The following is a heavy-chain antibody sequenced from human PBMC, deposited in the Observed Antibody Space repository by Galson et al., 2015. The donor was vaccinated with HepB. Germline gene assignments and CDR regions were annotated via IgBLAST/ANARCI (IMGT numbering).Heavy chain of an antibody. D-gene: IGHD6-13*01. J-gene: IGHJ1*01. CDR3: ARDRSWLEYFQH. CDR1: GFTFSSYA. V-gene: IGHV3-30*04. CDR2: ISFDGNNK. Sequence: SLRLSCAASGFTFSSYAMHWVRQGPGKGLEWVAVISFDGNNKYYADSVKGRFTISRDNSKNTLYLQMNSLRAEDTAVYYCARDRSWLEYFQHWGQGTLITVSS.